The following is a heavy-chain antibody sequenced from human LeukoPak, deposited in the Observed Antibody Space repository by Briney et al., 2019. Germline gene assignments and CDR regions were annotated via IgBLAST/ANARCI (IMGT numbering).Heavy chain of an antibody. CDR3: ARRAPLWFGESNWFDP. J-gene: IGHJ5*02. Sequence: SETLSLTCAVYGGSFSGYYWSWIRQPPGKGLEWIGEINHSGSTNYNPSLKSRATISVDTSKNQSSLKLSSVTAADTAVYYCARRAPLWFGESNWFDPWGQGTLVTVSS. V-gene: IGHV4-34*01. D-gene: IGHD3-10*01. CDR2: INHSGST. CDR1: GGSFSGYY.